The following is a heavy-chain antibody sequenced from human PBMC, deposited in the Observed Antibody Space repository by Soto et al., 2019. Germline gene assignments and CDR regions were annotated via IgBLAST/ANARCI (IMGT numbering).Heavy chain of an antibody. V-gene: IGHV1-18*01. CDR2: ISAYNGNT. CDR3: ASDIVVGVGATRHRLAP. D-gene: IGHD2-15*01. J-gene: IGHJ5*02. CDR1: GYTFTSYG. Sequence: APVKVSCKASGYTFTSYGISWVRQAPGQGLELMGWISAYNGNTNYAQKLQGRVTMTTDTSTSTAYMELRSLRSDDTAVYYCASDIVVGVGATRHRLAPWGQGSLVTVSS.